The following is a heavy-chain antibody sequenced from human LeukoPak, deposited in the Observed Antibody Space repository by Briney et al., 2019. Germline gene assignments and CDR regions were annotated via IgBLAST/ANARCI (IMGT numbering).Heavy chain of an antibody. V-gene: IGHV4-59*08. Sequence: SETLSLTCTVSGGSISSYYWSWIRQPPGKGLEWIGYIYYSGSTNYNPSLKSRVTISVDTSKNQFSLKLSSVTAADTAVYYCARLMYFYDSSGYSYPYFDYWGQGTLVTVSS. D-gene: IGHD3-22*01. CDR2: IYYSGST. CDR1: GGSISSYY. CDR3: ARLMYFYDSSGYSYPYFDY. J-gene: IGHJ4*02.